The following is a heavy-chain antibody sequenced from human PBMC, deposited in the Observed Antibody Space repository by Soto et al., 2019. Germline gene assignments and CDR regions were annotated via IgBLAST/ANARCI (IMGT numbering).Heavy chain of an antibody. J-gene: IGHJ4*02. CDR3: TTDKFWNYVGGYYFDY. D-gene: IGHD1-7*01. V-gene: IGHV3-15*01. CDR2: IKSKTDGGTT. CDR1: GFTFSNAW. Sequence: EVQLVESGGGLVKPGGSLRLSCAASGFTFSNAWMSWVRQAPGKGLEWVGRIKSKTDGGTTDYAAPVKGRFTISRDDSKNTPYLQMNSLKTEDTAVYYCTTDKFWNYVGGYYFDYWGQGTLVTVSS.